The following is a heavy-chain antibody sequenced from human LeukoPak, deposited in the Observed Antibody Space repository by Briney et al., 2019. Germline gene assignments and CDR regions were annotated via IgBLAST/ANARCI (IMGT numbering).Heavy chain of an antibody. CDR1: GYSFTTYW. CDR3: AKWGAGGDFDV. Sequence: PGESLRISCKGSGYSFTTYWISWVRQMPGKGLEWMGRIDPSDSYTNYSPSFQGHVTISADTSFSTAYLKWSSLKASDTAMYYCAKWGAGGDFDVWGQGTMVTVSS. J-gene: IGHJ3*01. V-gene: IGHV5-10-1*01. CDR2: IDPSDSYT. D-gene: IGHD3-16*01.